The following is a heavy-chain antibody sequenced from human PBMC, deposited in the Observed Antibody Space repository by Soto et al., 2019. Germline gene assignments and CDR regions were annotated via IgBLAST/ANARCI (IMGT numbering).Heavy chain of an antibody. Sequence: GGSLRLSCAASGFTFNTYAMNWVRQAPGKGLEWVASISGSGGTTYYADSVKGRFTVSRDTSKNTLFLQMNSLSAEDTAVYYCAKGFIVVVTAIRPDDNFDVWGQGTMVTVSS. D-gene: IGHD2-21*02. J-gene: IGHJ3*01. CDR1: GFTFNTYA. CDR3: AKGFIVVVTAIRPDDNFDV. CDR2: ISGSGGTT. V-gene: IGHV3-23*01.